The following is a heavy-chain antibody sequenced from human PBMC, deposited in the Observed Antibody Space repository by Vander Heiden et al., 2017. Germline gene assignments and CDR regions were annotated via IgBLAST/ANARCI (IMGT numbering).Heavy chain of an antibody. CDR1: GGTFSSYA. Sequence: QVQLVQSGAEVKKPGSSVKVSCKASGGTFSSYAISWVRQAPGQGLEWMGGIIPIFGTANYAQKFQGRVTITADESTSTAYMELSSLRSEDTAVYYCARGEEGYCTNGVCYWGYYGMDVWGQGTTVTVSS. V-gene: IGHV1-69*01. CDR3: ARGEEGYCTNGVCYWGYYGMDV. CDR2: IIPIFGTA. J-gene: IGHJ6*02. D-gene: IGHD2-8*01.